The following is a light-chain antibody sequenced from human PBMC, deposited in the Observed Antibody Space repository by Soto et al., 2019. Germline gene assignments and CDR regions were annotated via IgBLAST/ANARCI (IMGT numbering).Light chain of an antibody. CDR1: QSVSSN. Sequence: EIVMTQSPATLSVSPGERTTLSCRASQSVSSNLAWYQQKPGQAPRLLIYGASTRATGIPARFSGSGSGTEFTLTISSLQSEDFAVDYCQQYNNWPPGTFGQGTKLEI. CDR2: GAS. V-gene: IGKV3D-15*01. J-gene: IGKJ2*02. CDR3: QQYNNWPPGT.